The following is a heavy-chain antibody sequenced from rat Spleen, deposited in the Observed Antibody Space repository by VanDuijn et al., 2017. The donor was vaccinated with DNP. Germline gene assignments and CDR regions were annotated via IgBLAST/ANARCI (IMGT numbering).Heavy chain of an antibody. CDR1: GFNFNDYW. CDR2: INKDSSTI. CDR3: AKGPDYGGWSDYFDY. D-gene: IGHD1-11*01. J-gene: IGHJ2*01. V-gene: IGHV4-2*01. Sequence: EVKLVESGGGLVQPGRSLKLSCAASGFNFNDYWMGWVRQAPGKGLEWIGQINKDSSTIVYTPSLKDKFTISRDNAQNTLYLQMTKLGSEDTALYCLAKGPDYGGWSDYFDYWGQGVMVTVSS.